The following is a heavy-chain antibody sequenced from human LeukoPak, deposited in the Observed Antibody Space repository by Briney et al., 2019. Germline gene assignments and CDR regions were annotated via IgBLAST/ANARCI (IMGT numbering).Heavy chain of an antibody. CDR2: IKQDGGEE. V-gene: IGHV3-7*01. CDR1: GFTFSSSW. CDR3: ARVQHDY. D-gene: IGHD6-13*01. Sequence: ESGGSLRLSCAASGFTFSSSWMTWVRQAPGKGLEWVANIKQDGGEENYLDSVKGRFTISRDNAKNSLYLQMNSLRAEDTAVYYCARVQHDYWGQGTLVTVSS. J-gene: IGHJ4*02.